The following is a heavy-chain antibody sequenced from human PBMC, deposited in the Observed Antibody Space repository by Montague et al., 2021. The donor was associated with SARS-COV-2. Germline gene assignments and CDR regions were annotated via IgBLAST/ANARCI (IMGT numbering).Heavy chain of an antibody. J-gene: IGHJ3*02. CDR3: ARVPRSYDFWSGFYDAFDI. D-gene: IGHD3-3*01. CDR1: GGSISSYY. V-gene: IGHV4-59*01. Sequence: SETLSLTCTVSGGSISSYYWSWIRQPPGKGLEWIGYIYYSGSTNYNPSLKSRVTISVDTSKNQFSQKLSSVTAADTAVYYCARVPRSYDFWSGFYDAFDIWGQGTMVTVSS. CDR2: IYYSGST.